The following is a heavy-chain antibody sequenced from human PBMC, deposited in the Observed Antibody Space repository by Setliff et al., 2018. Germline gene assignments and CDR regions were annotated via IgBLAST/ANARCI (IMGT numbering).Heavy chain of an antibody. D-gene: IGHD3-3*01. J-gene: IGHJ4*02. CDR2: INGDGSVA. V-gene: IGHV3-74*01. Sequence: GGSLRLSCAASAFTFSSYSMNWVRQAPGKGLEWVARINGDGSVANYADAVKGRFTISRDNAKNTLSLQMNTLKAEDTAVYYCARSRLRFLEWLLYPTGFDYWGQGTLVTVSS. CDR1: AFTFSSYS. CDR3: ARSRLRFLEWLLYPTGFDY.